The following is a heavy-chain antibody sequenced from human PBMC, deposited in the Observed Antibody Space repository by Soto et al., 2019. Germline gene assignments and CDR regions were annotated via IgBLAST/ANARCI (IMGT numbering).Heavy chain of an antibody. D-gene: IGHD6-19*01. CDR2: INAGNGNT. Sequence: ASVKVSCKASGYTFTSYAMHWVRQAPGQRLEWMGWINAGNGNTKYSRKFQGRVTITRDTSASTAYMELSSLRSEDTAVYYCARDGGSSGWGVYYYYGMDVWGQGTTVTVSS. J-gene: IGHJ6*02. V-gene: IGHV1-3*01. CDR1: GYTFTSYA. CDR3: ARDGGSSGWGVYYYYGMDV.